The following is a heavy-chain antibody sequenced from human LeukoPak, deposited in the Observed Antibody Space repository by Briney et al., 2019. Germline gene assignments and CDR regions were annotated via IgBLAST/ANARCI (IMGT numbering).Heavy chain of an antibody. CDR1: GLTFSGYW. Sequence: GSLRLSCAASGLTFSGYWMSWVRQAPGKGLEWVANIKQDGSEKYYVDSVKGRFAISRDNAKNSLYLQMNSLRAEDTAVYYCATLLPGGGLDYWGPGTLVTVSS. CDR3: ATLLPGGGLDY. D-gene: IGHD2-15*01. J-gene: IGHJ4*02. CDR2: IKQDGSEK. V-gene: IGHV3-7*01.